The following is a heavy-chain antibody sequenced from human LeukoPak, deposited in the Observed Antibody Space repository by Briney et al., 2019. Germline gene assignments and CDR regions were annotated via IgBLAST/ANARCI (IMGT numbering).Heavy chain of an antibody. V-gene: IGHV1-2*02. D-gene: IGHD3-10*01. Sequence: ASVKVSCKASGYTFTGYYMHWVRQAPGQGREWMGWINPNSGGTNYAQKFQGRVTMTRDASISTAYMELSRLRSDDTAVYYCARAEVRGVTSCVASPRCWGQGTLVTVSS. CDR2: INPNSGGT. CDR1: GYTFTGYY. CDR3: ARAEVRGVTSCVASPRC. J-gene: IGHJ4*02.